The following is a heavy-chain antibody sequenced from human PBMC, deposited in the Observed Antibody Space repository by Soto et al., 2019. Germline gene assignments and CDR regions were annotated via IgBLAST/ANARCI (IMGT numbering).Heavy chain of an antibody. Sequence: SHSLSLIYSHSGGSFRGYYWLWIRQPPEKGLDWIGEIDSSGSIHYNPSLKSRATISVDTSTNQFSLKLNSVTAADTAVYFCSPGHDAYKMGNYWGQGDLVT. V-gene: IGHV4-34*01. CDR3: SPGHDAYKMGNY. D-gene: IGHD3-16*01. CDR1: GGSFRGYY. CDR2: IDSSGSI. J-gene: IGHJ4*02.